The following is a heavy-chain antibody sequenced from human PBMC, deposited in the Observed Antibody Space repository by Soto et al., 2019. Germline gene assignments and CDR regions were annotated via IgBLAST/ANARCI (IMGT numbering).Heavy chain of an antibody. CDR3: ARGTKYYYQGMDV. CDR2: IYDSEST. Sequence: SETLSLTCTASGDSINNYYWTWIRQPPGKGLEWIGYIYDSESTSYNPSLKSRLTISVDTSKNQFSLKLKSVTAADTAVYYCARGTKYYYQGMDVWGQGTTVTVSS. CDR1: GDSINNYY. J-gene: IGHJ6*02. V-gene: IGHV4-59*01.